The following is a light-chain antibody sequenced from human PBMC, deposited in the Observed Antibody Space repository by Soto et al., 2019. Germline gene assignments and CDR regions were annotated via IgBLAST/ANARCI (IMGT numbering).Light chain of an antibody. CDR2: DTS. V-gene: IGLV7-46*01. Sequence: QAVVTQAPSLTVSPGGTVTLTCGSSTGAVTSGHYPYWFQQKPGQAPRTLIYDTSNKHSWTPARFSGSLLGGKAALTLSGAQPEDEAEYYCLLSYSGALYGFGTGTKVTVL. CDR3: LLSYSGALYG. CDR1: TGAVTSGHY. J-gene: IGLJ1*01.